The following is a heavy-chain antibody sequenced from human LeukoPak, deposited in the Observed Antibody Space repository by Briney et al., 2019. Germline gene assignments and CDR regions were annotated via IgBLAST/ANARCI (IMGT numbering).Heavy chain of an antibody. D-gene: IGHD3-22*01. Sequence: PGGSLRLSCAASGFTLSSNWMSWVRQAPGKGLEWVASINQDGSEKEYVDSVKGRFSISRDNAKNSLYLQMNSLRDEDTAVYYCARPSYYYDSSGYDAFDIWGQGTMVTVSS. CDR2: INQDGSEK. V-gene: IGHV3-7*04. CDR1: GFTLSSNW. J-gene: IGHJ3*02. CDR3: ARPSYYYDSSGYDAFDI.